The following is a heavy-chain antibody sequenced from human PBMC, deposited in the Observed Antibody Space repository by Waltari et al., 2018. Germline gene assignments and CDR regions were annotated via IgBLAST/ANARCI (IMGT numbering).Heavy chain of an antibody. V-gene: IGHV4-59*13. CDR3: ARDRGIVVVPAANLYYYYGMDV. J-gene: IGHJ6*02. Sequence: QVQLQESGPGLVKPSETLSLTCTVSGGSISSYYWSWIRQPPGKGPERIGYIYYSGSTHYNPSLKSRVTISVDTSKNQFSLKLSSVTAADTAVYYCARDRGIVVVPAANLYYYYGMDVWGQGTTVTVSS. CDR1: GGSISSYY. D-gene: IGHD2-2*01. CDR2: IYYSGST.